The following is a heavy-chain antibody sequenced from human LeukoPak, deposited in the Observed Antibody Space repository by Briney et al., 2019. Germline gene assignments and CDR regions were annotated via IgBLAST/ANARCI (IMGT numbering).Heavy chain of an antibody. Sequence: GGSLRLSCAASGSTFSDYYMSWIRQAPGKGLEWVAYITSSGDDIYYADSVKGRFTISRDNAKNALFLRMSSLRVEDTATYYCASDIVATSGDFWGQGTLVSVSS. CDR2: ITSSGDDI. V-gene: IGHV3-11*01. J-gene: IGHJ4*02. D-gene: IGHD5-12*01. CDR3: ASDIVATSGDF. CDR1: GSTFSDYY.